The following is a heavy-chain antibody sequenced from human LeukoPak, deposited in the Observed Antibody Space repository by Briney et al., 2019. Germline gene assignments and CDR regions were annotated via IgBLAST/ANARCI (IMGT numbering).Heavy chain of an antibody. Sequence: PSETLSLTCTVSGGSISPYYWSWIRQPPGKGLEWIGYIYYSGSTNYNPSLKSRVTISVDTSKNQFSLKLSSVTAADTAVYYCARRSSGWYHFDYWGQGTLVTVPS. V-gene: IGHV4-59*01. CDR1: GGSISPYY. J-gene: IGHJ4*02. CDR3: ARRSSGWYHFDY. CDR2: IYYSGST. D-gene: IGHD6-19*01.